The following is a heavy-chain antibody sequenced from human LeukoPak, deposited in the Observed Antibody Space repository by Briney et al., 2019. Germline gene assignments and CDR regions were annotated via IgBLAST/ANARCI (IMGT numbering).Heavy chain of an antibody. CDR3: PRGPNFYGSGIYHDY. Sequence: GGSQRLSWAASGFTFSSYWMHWVRQAPGKGLVWVSRINCGGSSTRYADSVKGRFTISRDNAKNALSPQMNSVRPEDTPVYYCPRGPNFYGSGIYHDYWGQGTLVTVSS. V-gene: IGHV3-74*01. J-gene: IGHJ4*02. CDR1: GFTFSSYW. CDR2: INCGGSST. D-gene: IGHD3-10*01.